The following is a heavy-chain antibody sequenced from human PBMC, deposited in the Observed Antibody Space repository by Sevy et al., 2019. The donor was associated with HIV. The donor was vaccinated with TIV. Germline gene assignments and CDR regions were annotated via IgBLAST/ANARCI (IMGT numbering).Heavy chain of an antibody. CDR1: GFTFNTYA. D-gene: IGHD1-26*01. J-gene: IGHJ4*02. CDR2: ISDSGGST. V-gene: IGHV3-23*01. Sequence: GGSLRLSCAASGFTFNTYAMSWVRQTPGKGLQWVSVISDSGGSTYYADSVKGRFTISRDNSKDTMYLQVNSLRAEDTAVYYCARSGSRYDYWGQGTLVTVSS. CDR3: ARSGSRYDY.